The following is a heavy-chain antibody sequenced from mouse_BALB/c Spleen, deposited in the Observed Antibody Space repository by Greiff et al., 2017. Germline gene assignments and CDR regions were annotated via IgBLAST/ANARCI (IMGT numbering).Heavy chain of an antibody. J-gene: IGHJ4*01. D-gene: IGHD1-1*01. CDR1: GFSLTSYG. V-gene: IGHV2-9*02. CDR2: IWAGGST. CDR3: ARDPMGVATKAMDY. Sequence: VKLVESGPGLVAPSQSLSITCTVSGFSLTSYGVHWVRQPPGKCLEWLGVIWAGGSTNYNSALMSRLSISKDNSKSQVFLKMNSLQTDDTAMYYCARDPMGVATKAMDYWGQGTSVTVSS.